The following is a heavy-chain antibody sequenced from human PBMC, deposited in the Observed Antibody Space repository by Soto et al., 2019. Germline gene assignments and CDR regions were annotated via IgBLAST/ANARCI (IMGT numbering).Heavy chain of an antibody. CDR1: GGSISSYY. D-gene: IGHD6-13*01. Sequence: PSETLSLTCTVSGGSISSYYWSWIRQPPGKGLEWIGYIYYSGSTNYNPSLKSRVTISVDTSKNQFSLKLSSVTAADTAVYYCARGGYSSRHQGYWGQGTLVTVSS. CDR2: IYYSGST. J-gene: IGHJ4*02. V-gene: IGHV4-59*12. CDR3: ARGGYSSRHQGY.